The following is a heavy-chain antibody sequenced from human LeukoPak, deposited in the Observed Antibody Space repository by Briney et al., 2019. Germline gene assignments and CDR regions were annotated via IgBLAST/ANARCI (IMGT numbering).Heavy chain of an antibody. D-gene: IGHD6-6*01. J-gene: IGHJ6*02. V-gene: IGHV4-61*01. CDR3: AGDRPGYSSSSAFGMYYYYGMDV. CDR2: IYYSGST. Sequence: PSETLSLTCTVSGGSVSSGSYYWSWIRQPPGKGLEWIGYIYYSGSTNYNPSLKSRVTISVDTSKNQFSLKLSSVTAADTAVYYCAGDRPGYSSSSAFGMYYYYGMDVWGQGTTVTVSS. CDR1: GGSVSSGSYY.